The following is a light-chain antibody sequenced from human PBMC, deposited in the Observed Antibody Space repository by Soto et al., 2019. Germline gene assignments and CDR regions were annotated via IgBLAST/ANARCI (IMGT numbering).Light chain of an antibody. Sequence: EIVLTQSPGTLSLSPGERATLSCRASQSVSSSYLAWYQQKPGQAPWLLIYGASSRATGIPDRFSGSGSGTDFTRTISRLEHEDFAVYYCQQYGSSSLTFGGGTKVEIK. J-gene: IGKJ4*01. CDR1: QSVSSSY. CDR2: GAS. V-gene: IGKV3-20*01. CDR3: QQYGSSSLT.